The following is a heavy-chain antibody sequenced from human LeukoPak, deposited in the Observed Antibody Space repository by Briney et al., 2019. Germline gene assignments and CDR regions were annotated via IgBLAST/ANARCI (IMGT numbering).Heavy chain of an antibody. CDR2: VSAYGDNT. V-gene: IGHV1-18*01. CDR1: GYTFINYG. D-gene: IGHD2-15*01. Sequence: ASVKVSCKTSGYTFINYGITWARQAPGQGLEWMGWVSAYGDNTNYVQKIQGRVTMTTDTSTSKAYMELRSLRSDDTAVYYCARDCIGCHGFDYWGQGTLVTVSS. J-gene: IGHJ4*02. CDR3: ARDCIGCHGFDY.